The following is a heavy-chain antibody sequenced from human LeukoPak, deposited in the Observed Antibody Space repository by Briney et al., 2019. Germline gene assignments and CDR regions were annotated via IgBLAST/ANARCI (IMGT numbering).Heavy chain of an antibody. Sequence: PGGSLRLSCAASGFTFSTYDMHWVRQAPGKGLEWVAIISYDGSDKYYADSVKGRFTISRDNSKNTLYLQMNSLRAEDTAVYYCAKDFGEVAFDIWGQGTMVTVSS. CDR3: AKDFGEVAFDI. V-gene: IGHV3-30*18. J-gene: IGHJ3*02. CDR2: ISYDGSDK. CDR1: GFTFSTYD. D-gene: IGHD3-10*01.